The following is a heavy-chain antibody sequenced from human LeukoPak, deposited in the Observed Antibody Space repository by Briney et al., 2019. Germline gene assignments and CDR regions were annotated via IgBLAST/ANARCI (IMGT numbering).Heavy chain of an antibody. CDR1: GGSISSYY. CDR2: IYYSGST. CDR3: ARVTSGGFDY. J-gene: IGHJ4*02. V-gene: IGHV4-59*01. Sequence: SETLSLTCPVSGGSISSYYWSWIRQPPGKGLEWIGFIYYSGSTNYNPSLKSRVTISVDTSKNQFSLKLSSVTAAGTAVYYCARVTSGGFDYWGQGTLVTVSS. D-gene: IGHD3-10*01.